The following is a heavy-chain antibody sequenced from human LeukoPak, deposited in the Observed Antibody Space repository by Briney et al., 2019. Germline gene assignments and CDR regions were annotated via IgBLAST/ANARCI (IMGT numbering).Heavy chain of an antibody. CDR3: ARLEAVAGTGTDY. V-gene: IGHV4-39*01. J-gene: IGHJ4*02. D-gene: IGHD6-19*01. CDR1: GGSISSSSYY. Sequence: PSETLSLTCTVSGGSISSSSYYWGWIRQPPGKGLEWIGSIYYSGSTYYNPSLKSRVTISVDTSKNQFSLKLSSVTAADTAVYYCARLEAVAGTGTDYWGQGTLVTVSS. CDR2: IYYSGST.